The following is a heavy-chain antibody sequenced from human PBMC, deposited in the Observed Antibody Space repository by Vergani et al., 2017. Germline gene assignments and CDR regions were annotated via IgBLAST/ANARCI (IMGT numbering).Heavy chain of an antibody. CDR1: GGSISSSSYY. Sequence: QLQLQESGPGLVKPSETLSLTCTVSGGSISSSSYYWGWIRQPPGKGLEWIGSIYYSGSTYYNPSLKSRVTISVDTSKNQFSLKLSSVTAADTAVYYCARASEDTAMVRGVHWYFDLWGRGTLVTVSS. V-gene: IGHV4-39*07. CDR2: IYYSGST. D-gene: IGHD5-18*01. CDR3: ARASEDTAMVRGVHWYFDL. J-gene: IGHJ2*01.